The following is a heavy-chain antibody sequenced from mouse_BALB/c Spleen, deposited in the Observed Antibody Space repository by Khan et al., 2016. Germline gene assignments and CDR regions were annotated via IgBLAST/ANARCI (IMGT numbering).Heavy chain of an antibody. CDR2: IYPGDGAS. CDR1: GYTFTSYW. D-gene: IGHD1-1*01. CDR3: ASNYGSSYDSFDY. J-gene: IGHJ2*01. Sequence: VQLQESGAELARPGASVKLSCKASGYTFTSYWMPWVKQRPGQGLEWIAAIYPGDGASRYTQKFKGKATLTADKSSSTAHMQLSSLASEDSAVYYCASNYGSSYDSFDYWGQGTTLTVSS. V-gene: IGHV1-87*01.